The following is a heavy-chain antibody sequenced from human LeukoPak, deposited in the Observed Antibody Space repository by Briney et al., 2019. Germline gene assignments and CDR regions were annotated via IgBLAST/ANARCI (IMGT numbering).Heavy chain of an antibody. CDR1: EFTFSNYW. D-gene: IGHD2-15*01. CDR2: IKQDGSEK. Sequence: GGSLRLSCAASEFTFSNYWMSWVRQAPGKGLELVANIKQDGSEKYYLDSVKGRFTISRDNAKQSLYLQMNSLRAEDTAVYFCARGYCIGGSCYAFDIWGQGTMVTVSS. V-gene: IGHV3-7*04. J-gene: IGHJ3*02. CDR3: ARGYCIGGSCYAFDI.